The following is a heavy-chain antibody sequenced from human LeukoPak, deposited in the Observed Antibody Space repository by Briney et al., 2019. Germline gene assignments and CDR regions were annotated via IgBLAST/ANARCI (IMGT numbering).Heavy chain of an antibody. D-gene: IGHD2-2*01. Sequence: ASVKVSCKASGYTFTSYGISWVRQAPGQGLEWMGWISAYNGNTNYAQKLQGRVTMTTDTSTSTAYMELRRLRSDDTAVYYCARDFKGYCSSTSCYLDHYYGMDVWGQGTTVTVSS. CDR3: ARDFKGYCSSTSCYLDHYYGMDV. CDR1: GYTFTSYG. V-gene: IGHV1-18*01. CDR2: ISAYNGNT. J-gene: IGHJ6*02.